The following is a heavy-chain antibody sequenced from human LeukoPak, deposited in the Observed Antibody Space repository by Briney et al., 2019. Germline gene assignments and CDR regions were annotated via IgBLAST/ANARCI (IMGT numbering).Heavy chain of an antibody. CDR2: ISWNSGSI. CDR3: AEDGDSSGHYRYYFDY. CDR1: GFTFDDYA. D-gene: IGHD3-22*01. J-gene: IGHJ4*02. V-gene: IGHV3-9*01. Sequence: GGSLRLSCAASGFTFDDYAMHWVRQAPGKGLEWVSGISWNSGSIGYADSVKGRFTVSRDNARNSLYLQMNSLRAEDTALYYCAEDGDSSGHYRYYFDYWGQGTLVTVSS.